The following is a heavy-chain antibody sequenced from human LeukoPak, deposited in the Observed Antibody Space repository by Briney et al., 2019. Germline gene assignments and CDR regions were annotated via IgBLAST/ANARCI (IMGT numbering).Heavy chain of an antibody. D-gene: IGHD4-11*01. V-gene: IGHV3-30-3*01. CDR2: ISYDGSNK. J-gene: IGHJ6*02. Sequence: PGGSLRLSCAASGFTFSSYAMHWVRQAPGKGLEWVAVISYDGSNKYYADSVKGRFTISRDNSKNTLYLQMNSPRAEDTAVYYCARVPTHYYYGMDVWGQGTTVTVSS. CDR1: GFTFSSYA. CDR3: ARVPTHYYYGMDV.